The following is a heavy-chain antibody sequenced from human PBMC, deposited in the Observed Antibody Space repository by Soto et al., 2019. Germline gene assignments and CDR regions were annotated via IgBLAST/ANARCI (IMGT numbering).Heavy chain of an antibody. V-gene: IGHV1-69*08. J-gene: IGHJ6*03. D-gene: IGHD3-10*01. CDR2: IIPILGTG. CDR3: ARDEGSYNMGTFPFSYMDV. Sequence: QVQLVQSGPEVKKSGSSVKVSCKLSGGTFTSDTISWLRRAPVQGLEWMGRIIPILGTGNYAQKFQGRITITEDKSTTTGYIELSSLTSEDTAIYYCARDEGSYNMGTFPFSYMDVWGNGTTVTVSS. CDR1: GGTFTSDT.